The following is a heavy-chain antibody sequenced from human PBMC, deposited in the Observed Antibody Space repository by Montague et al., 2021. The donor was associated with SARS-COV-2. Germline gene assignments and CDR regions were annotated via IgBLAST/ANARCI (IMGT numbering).Heavy chain of an antibody. CDR3: ARRLSGYDRDDAFDI. V-gene: IGHV4-39*01. J-gene: IGHJ3*02. CDR1: GGSISSSSYC. D-gene: IGHD5-12*01. Sequence: SETLSLTCTVSGGSISSSSYCWGWIRQPLGKGLEWIGSIYYSGSTYYNPSLKSRVTISVDTSKNQFSLKLSSVTAADTAVYYCARRLSGYDRDDAFDIWGQGTMVTVSS. CDR2: IYYSGST.